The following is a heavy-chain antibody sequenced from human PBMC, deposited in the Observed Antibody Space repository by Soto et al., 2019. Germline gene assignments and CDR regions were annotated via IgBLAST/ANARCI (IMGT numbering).Heavy chain of an antibody. J-gene: IGHJ6*02. Sequence: GLEWMGIIYPGDSDTRYSPSFQGQVTISADKSISTAYLQWSSLKASHTAMYYCARHRWELPPLSYYYYGMDVWGQGTTVTVSS. CDR2: IYPGDSDT. D-gene: IGHD1-26*01. V-gene: IGHV5-51*01. CDR3: ARHRWELPPLSYYYYGMDV.